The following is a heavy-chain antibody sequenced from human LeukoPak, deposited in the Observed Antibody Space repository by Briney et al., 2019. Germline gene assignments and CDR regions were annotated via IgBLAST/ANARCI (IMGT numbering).Heavy chain of an antibody. D-gene: IGHD3-3*01. CDR1: GLTLSTSA. CDR2: TSHDGSDT. V-gene: IGHV3-30*15. CDR3: ARDLELSAVYYFDS. J-gene: IGHJ4*02. Sequence: PGESLRLSCAASGLTLSTSAMDWVRRAPGTGLEWVAVTSHDGSDTYYADCVKGRFPISRDNSKNTLYVQMCSLRADDTAVYYCARDLELSAVYYFDSWGQGTLVIVSS.